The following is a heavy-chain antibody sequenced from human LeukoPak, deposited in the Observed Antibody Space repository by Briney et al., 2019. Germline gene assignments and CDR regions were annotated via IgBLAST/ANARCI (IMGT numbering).Heavy chain of an antibody. CDR3: AKEGAYPIITYDS. CDR1: GFTFSSYW. Sequence: GGPLRLSCAASGFTFSSYWMNWVRQAPGEGLEWVANIKRDGNEKNYVDSVKGRFSISRDNAKNSLYLQMDSLRAEDTAVYYCAKEGAYPIITYDSWGQGALVTVSS. J-gene: IGHJ5*01. D-gene: IGHD3-10*01. V-gene: IGHV3-7*01. CDR2: IKRDGNEK.